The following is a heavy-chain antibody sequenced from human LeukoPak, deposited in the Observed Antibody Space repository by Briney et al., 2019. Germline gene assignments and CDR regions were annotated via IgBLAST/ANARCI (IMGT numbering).Heavy chain of an antibody. CDR3: AKGPLIEVAGTTWDY. V-gene: IGHV3-23*01. Sequence: GGSLRLSCVASGLTFSSHAMTWVRQTPGKGLEWVSGITGSGGSTYYADSVKGRFTISRDNPKNTLHLQMNSLRAEDTAVYYCAKGPLIEVAGTTWDYWGQGTLVTVSS. D-gene: IGHD6-19*01. J-gene: IGHJ4*02. CDR1: GLTFSSHA. CDR2: ITGSGGST.